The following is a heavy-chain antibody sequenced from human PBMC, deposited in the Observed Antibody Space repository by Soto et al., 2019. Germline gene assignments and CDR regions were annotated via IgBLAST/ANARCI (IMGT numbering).Heavy chain of an antibody. V-gene: IGHV5-51*01. J-gene: IGHJ4*02. D-gene: IGHD6-19*01. CDR2: IYPGDSDT. CDR3: VRRGDYSSGWPFDY. CDR1: GYSFISYW. Sequence: PGESLKISCKGSGYSFISYWIGWVRQMPGKGLEWMGIIYPGDSDTRYSPSFQGQVTISVDKSISTAYLQWSSLKASDTAMYHCVRRGDYSSGWPFDYWGQGTLVTVSS.